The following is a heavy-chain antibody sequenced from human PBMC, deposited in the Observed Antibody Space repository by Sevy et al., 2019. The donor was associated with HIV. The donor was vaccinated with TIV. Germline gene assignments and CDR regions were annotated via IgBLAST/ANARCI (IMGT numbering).Heavy chain of an antibody. V-gene: IGHV3-23*01. D-gene: IGHD3-22*01. CDR2: IFGSGGTT. CDR1: GITFNNYA. J-gene: IGHJ3*02. CDR3: AGGRFDSSGSFDAFDM. Sequence: GGSLRLSCAASGITFNNYAMNWVRQAPGKGLDWVSTIFGSGGTTYCADSVKGRFTISRDNSKNTLYLQMNSLRTEDTALYYCAGGRFDSSGSFDAFDMWGQGTLVTVSS.